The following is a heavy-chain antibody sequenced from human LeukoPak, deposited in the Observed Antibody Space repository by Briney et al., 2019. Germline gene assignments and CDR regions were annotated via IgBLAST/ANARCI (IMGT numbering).Heavy chain of an antibody. Sequence: GGSLRLSCAASGFTFSSYAMHWVRQAPGKGLEWVAVISYDGSNKYYADSVKGRFTISRDNPKNTLYLQMNSLRAEDTAVYYCARAIMGATVLGYWGQGTLVTVSS. CDR3: ARAIMGATVLGY. V-gene: IGHV3-30-3*01. CDR2: ISYDGSNK. J-gene: IGHJ4*02. D-gene: IGHD1-26*01. CDR1: GFTFSSYA.